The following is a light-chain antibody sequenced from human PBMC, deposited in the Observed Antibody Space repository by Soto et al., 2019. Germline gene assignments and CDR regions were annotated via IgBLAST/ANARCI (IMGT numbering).Light chain of an antibody. CDR3: QQYNSYRT. J-gene: IGKJ1*01. V-gene: IGKV1-5*01. CDR2: DAS. Sequence: STLSASVGDRVTITCRASQSISSWLAWYQQEPGKAPKLLIYDASSLESGVPSRFSGSGSGTEFTLTISSLQPDDFATYYCQQYNSYRTFGQGTKVDIK. CDR1: QSISSW.